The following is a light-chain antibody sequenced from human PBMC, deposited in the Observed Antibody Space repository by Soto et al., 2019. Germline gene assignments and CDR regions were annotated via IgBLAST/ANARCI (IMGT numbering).Light chain of an antibody. CDR2: DVS. V-gene: IGKV3-11*01. CDR3: QQRSDWPWT. CDR1: ESVTIY. Sequence: EIVLTQSPATLSLSPGERGTLSCRASESVTIYLAWYQQKPGQAPRLLVYDVSNRATGIPARFSGGGSGTDFTLTISNLEPEDFAVYYCQQRSDWPWTFGQGNKVEI. J-gene: IGKJ1*01.